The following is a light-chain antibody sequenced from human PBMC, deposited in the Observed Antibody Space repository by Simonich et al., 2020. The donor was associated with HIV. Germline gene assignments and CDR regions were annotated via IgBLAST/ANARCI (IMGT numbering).Light chain of an antibody. V-gene: IGLV2-8*01. Sequence: QSALTQPPSASGSPGQSVTISCTGSSSDVGGSNYVSWSQQHPGQAPKLRIYEFTKRPSWVPDRFSGSKSGNTASLTVSGLQAGDEADYYCSSYAGSNNLVFGGGTKLTVL. J-gene: IGLJ3*02. CDR1: SSDVGGSNY. CDR2: EFT. CDR3: SSYAGSNNLV.